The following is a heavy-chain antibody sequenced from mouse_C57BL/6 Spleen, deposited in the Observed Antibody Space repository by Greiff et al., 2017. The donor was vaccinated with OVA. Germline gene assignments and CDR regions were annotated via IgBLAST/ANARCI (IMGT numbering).Heavy chain of an antibody. CDR3: ARNEGGSSYVNWYFDV. D-gene: IGHD1-1*01. CDR2: IWTGGGT. CDR1: GFSLTSYA. Sequence: VQGVESGPGLVAPSQSLSITCTVSGFSLTSYAISWVRQPPGKGLEWLGVIWTGGGTNYNSALKSRLSISKDNSKSQVFLKMNSLQTDDTARYYCARNEGGSSYVNWYFDVWGTGTTVTVPS. J-gene: IGHJ1*03. V-gene: IGHV2-9-1*01.